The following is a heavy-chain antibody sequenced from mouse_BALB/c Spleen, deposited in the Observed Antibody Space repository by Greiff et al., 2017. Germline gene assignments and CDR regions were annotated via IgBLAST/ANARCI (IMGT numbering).Heavy chain of an antibody. CDR3: ARSEGNYEGALTGTFAY. Sequence: QVQLQQSGAELMKPGASVKISCKATGYTFSSYWIEWVKQRPGHGLEWIGEILPGSGSTNYNEKFKGKATFTADTSSNTAYMQLSSLTSEDSAVYYCARSEGNYEGALTGTFAYWGQGTLVTVSA. CDR1: GYTFSSYW. J-gene: IGHJ3*01. V-gene: IGHV1-9*01. CDR2: ILPGSGST. D-gene: IGHD4-1*01.